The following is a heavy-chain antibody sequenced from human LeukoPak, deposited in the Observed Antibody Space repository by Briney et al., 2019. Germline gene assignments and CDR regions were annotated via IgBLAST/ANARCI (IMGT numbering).Heavy chain of an antibody. CDR1: GGSFSGHY. V-gene: IGHV4-34*01. D-gene: IGHD5-18*01. Sequence: SETLSLTCAASGGSFSGHYWSWIRQPPGEGLEWIGEINDSGSTKYNPSPKSRVTISADTSKNQFSLKLSSVTAADTAVYYCARRTHTAMVTIFDYWGQGTLVTVSS. CDR2: INDSGST. CDR3: ARRTHTAMVTIFDY. J-gene: IGHJ4*02.